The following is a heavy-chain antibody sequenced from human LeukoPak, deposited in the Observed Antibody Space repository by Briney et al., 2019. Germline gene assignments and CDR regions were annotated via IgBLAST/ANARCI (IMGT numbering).Heavy chain of an antibody. CDR1: GFTVSSNY. CDR3: ARERVVVPAAFFDY. D-gene: IGHD2-2*01. Sequence: GGSLRLSCAASGFTVSSNYMSWVRQAPGKGLEWVSFIYSDGSTYYADSVNGRFTISRDNSKNKLYLQMNSLRAEDTAVYYCARERVVVPAAFFDYWGQGTLVTVSS. CDR2: IYSDGST. J-gene: IGHJ4*02. V-gene: IGHV3-66*02.